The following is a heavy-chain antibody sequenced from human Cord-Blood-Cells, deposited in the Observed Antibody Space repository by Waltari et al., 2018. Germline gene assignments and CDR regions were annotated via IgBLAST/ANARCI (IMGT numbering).Heavy chain of an antibody. CDR1: GFPVSSNY. CDR3: ARDRGHDAFDI. V-gene: IGHV3-53*04. CDR2: IYSGGST. D-gene: IGHD3-10*01. J-gene: IGHJ3*02. Sequence: EVQLVESGGGLVQPGGCLRLSCAASGFPVSSNYISGVRQAPGKGLEWVSVIYSGGSTYYADSVKGRFTISRHNSKNTLYLQMNSLRAEDTAVYYCARDRGHDAFDIWGQGTMVTVSS.